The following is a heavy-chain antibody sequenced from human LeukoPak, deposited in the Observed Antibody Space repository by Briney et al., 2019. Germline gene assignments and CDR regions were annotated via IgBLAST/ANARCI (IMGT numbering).Heavy chain of an antibody. CDR3: AKDRTTVSYWYFDL. V-gene: IGHV3-23*01. J-gene: IGHJ2*01. D-gene: IGHD4-17*01. Sequence: GGSLRLSCAASGFTFSSYAMSWVRQAPGKGLEWVSAVCIGGTNTYYADSGKGRFTISRDNSKNTLYLQMNSLRVEDTAVYYCAKDRTTVSYWYFDLWGRGTLVTVSS. CDR1: GFTFSSYA. CDR2: VCIGGTNT.